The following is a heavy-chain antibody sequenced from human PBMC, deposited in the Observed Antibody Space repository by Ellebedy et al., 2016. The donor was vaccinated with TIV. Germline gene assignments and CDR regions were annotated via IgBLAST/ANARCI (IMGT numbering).Heavy chain of an antibody. Sequence: GGSLRLXXAASGFTFSSYGMLWVRQAPDRGLEWVALTWHDGSKKYYGDSVKGRFTISRDNSKKTLYLEMNSLRAEDTAIYYCVRDRVSDGSGKYDPYCYMDVWGRGTTVTVSS. CDR3: VRDRVSDGSGKYDPYCYMDV. D-gene: IGHD3-10*01. J-gene: IGHJ6*03. CDR1: GFTFSSYG. CDR2: TWHDGSKK. V-gene: IGHV3-33*01.